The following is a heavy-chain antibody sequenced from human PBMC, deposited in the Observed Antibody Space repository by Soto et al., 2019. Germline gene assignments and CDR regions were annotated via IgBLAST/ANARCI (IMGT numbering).Heavy chain of an antibody. D-gene: IGHD3-22*01. J-gene: IGHJ4*02. CDR3: ARQMYYYDSSGSTQFDY. CDR2: IYYSGST. CDR1: GGSISSSSYY. V-gene: IGHV4-39*01. Sequence: SETLSLTCTVSGGSISSSSYYWGWIRQPPGKGLEWIGSIYYSGSTYYNPSLKSRVTISVDTSKNQFSLKLSSVTAADTAVYYCARQMYYYDSSGSTQFDYWGQGTLVTVSS.